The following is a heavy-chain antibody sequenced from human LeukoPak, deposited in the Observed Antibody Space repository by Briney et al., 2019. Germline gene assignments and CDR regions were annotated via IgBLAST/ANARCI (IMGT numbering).Heavy chain of an antibody. CDR3: ASLCGYSYGKGVGYYMDV. CDR2: ISAYNGNT. Sequence: ASVKVSCKASGYTFTSYGISWVRQAPGQGLEWMGWISAYNGNTNYAQKLQGRVTMTTDTSTSTACMELRSLRSDDTAVYYCASLCGYSYGKGVGYYMDVWGKGTTVTVSS. CDR1: GYTFTSYG. J-gene: IGHJ6*03. D-gene: IGHD5-18*01. V-gene: IGHV1-18*01.